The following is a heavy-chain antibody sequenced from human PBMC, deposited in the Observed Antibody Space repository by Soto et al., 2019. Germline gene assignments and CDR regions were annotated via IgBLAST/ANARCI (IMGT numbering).Heavy chain of an antibody. V-gene: IGHV3-53*04. CDR3: ARVGYSSNWXXXFNWFDP. Sequence: GGSLRLSCAASGFTVSSXYMXWVXXAPGKGLEWVSXXYRGGSKYYANSVKGRFTISRHNSKNTLFLQMNSLRAEDTAVYYCARVGYSSNWXXXFNWFDPWGQGTLVTVSS. D-gene: IGHD6-13*01. CDR1: GFTVSSXY. CDR2: XYRGGSK. J-gene: IGHJ5*02.